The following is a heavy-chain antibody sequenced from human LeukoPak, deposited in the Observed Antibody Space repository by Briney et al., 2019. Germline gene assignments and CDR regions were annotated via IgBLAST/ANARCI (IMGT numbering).Heavy chain of an antibody. Sequence: PWGSLRLSCAASGFTFSSYEMNWVRQAPGKGLEWVSSISGSGDSTFYADSVKGRFTISRDSSRSTLYLQMHSLRAEDTAVYYCAKDRPYISSWYGCSTPWGQGTLVTVSS. V-gene: IGHV3-23*01. J-gene: IGHJ5*02. CDR1: GFTFSSYE. CDR3: AKDRPYISSWYGCSTP. D-gene: IGHD6-13*01. CDR2: ISGSGDST.